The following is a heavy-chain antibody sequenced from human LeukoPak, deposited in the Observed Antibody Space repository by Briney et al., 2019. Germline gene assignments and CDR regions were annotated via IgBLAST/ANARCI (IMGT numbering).Heavy chain of an antibody. J-gene: IGHJ4*02. CDR2: TYFRSKWYY. V-gene: IGHV6-1*01. Sequence: SQTLSLTCAISGDIVSSDSAPWNWIRKSPWRGFGWLARTYFRSKWYYDYALAVKGRITINPDTSKNQFSLQLNSVTPEDTAVYFCARDPVGGSTIFDSWGQGTLVTVSS. D-gene: IGHD1-26*01. CDR3: ARDPVGGSTIFDS. CDR1: GDIVSSDSAP.